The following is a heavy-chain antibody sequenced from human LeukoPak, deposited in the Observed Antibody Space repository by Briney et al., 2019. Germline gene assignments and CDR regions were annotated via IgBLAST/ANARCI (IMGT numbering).Heavy chain of an antibody. CDR2: ISGSDDGT. CDR1: GFTFSSYA. V-gene: IGHV3-23*01. J-gene: IGHJ3*02. Sequence: GGSLRLSCAASGFTFSSYAMTWVRQAPGKGLEWVSAISGSDDGTYYGDSVKGRFTISRDNSKNTLYLQMNSLRAEDTAVYYCAKYDSSGYTPYDAFDIWGQGTMVTVSS. CDR3: AKYDSSGYTPYDAFDI. D-gene: IGHD3-22*01.